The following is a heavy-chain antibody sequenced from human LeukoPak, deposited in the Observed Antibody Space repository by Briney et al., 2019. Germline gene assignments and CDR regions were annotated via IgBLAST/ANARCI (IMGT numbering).Heavy chain of an antibody. Sequence: PSETLSLTCAVYGGSFSGYYWSWIRQPPGKGLEWIGYIYYSGSTNYNPSLKSRVTISVDTSKNQFSLKLSSVTAADTAVYYCARLPPRFAFDIWGQGTMVTVSS. V-gene: IGHV4-59*08. D-gene: IGHD3-3*01. CDR2: IYYSGST. J-gene: IGHJ3*02. CDR1: GGSFSGYY. CDR3: ARLPPRFAFDI.